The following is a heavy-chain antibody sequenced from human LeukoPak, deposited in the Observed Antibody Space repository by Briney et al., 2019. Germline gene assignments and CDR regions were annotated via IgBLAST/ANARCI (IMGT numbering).Heavy chain of an antibody. Sequence: ASVKVSCKASGYTFTSYYMHWVRQAPGQGLEWMGIINPSGGSTSYAQKFQGRVTMTRDTSTSTVYMELSSLRSEDTAVYYRARERPRQLWSPQALHCFDYWGQGTLVTVSS. J-gene: IGHJ4*02. CDR3: ARERPRQLWSPQALHCFDY. CDR2: INPSGGST. V-gene: IGHV1-46*01. CDR1: GYTFTSYY. D-gene: IGHD5-18*01.